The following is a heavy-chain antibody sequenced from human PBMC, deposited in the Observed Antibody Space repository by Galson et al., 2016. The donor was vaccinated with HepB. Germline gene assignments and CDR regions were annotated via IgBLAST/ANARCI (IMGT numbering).Heavy chain of an antibody. CDR3: ARSYLLGRGFGW. D-gene: IGHD7-27*01. Sequence: AISGDSVSSNSAGWYWFRQSPSRGLEWLGRTFYRSNWQTDYAESVKSRITINPDTSKNQFSLQLNSVTPDDTAVYYCARSYLLGRGFGWWGQGTLVTVSS. J-gene: IGHJ4*02. CDR1: GDSVSSNSAG. CDR2: TFYRSNWQT. V-gene: IGHV6-1*01.